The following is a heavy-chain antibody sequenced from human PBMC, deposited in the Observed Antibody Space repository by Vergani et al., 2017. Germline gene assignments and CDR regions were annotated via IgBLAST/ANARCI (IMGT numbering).Heavy chain of an antibody. CDR2: VYPSGTT. Sequence: QLQLQESGPGLVKPSETLSLPCSVSGASLQSGSFYWTWIRQTAERRLEWMGRVYPSGTTNYNPSLNGRVTIFVDKSKNLLSLRLNSVTAADTAVYYCARGETRTDWFDPWGQGTLVTVSS. CDR3: ARGETRTDWFDP. J-gene: IGHJ5*02. D-gene: IGHD3/OR15-3a*01. V-gene: IGHV4-61*02. CDR1: GASLQSGSFY.